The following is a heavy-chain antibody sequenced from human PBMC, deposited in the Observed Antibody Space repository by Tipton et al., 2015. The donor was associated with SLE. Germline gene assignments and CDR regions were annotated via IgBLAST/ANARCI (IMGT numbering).Heavy chain of an antibody. Sequence: TLSLTCDVPNDSVTSNYWGWIRQPPGKGLEWIGSVHYRGSTYYSPSLKSRVTVSVDTSKNQFSLKLSSVTAADTAMYYCARLSSGTGDFEHWGQGTLVIVSS. V-gene: IGHV4-39*01. CDR2: VHYRGST. CDR1: NDSVTSNY. CDR3: ARLSSGTGDFEH. J-gene: IGHJ4*02. D-gene: IGHD7-27*01.